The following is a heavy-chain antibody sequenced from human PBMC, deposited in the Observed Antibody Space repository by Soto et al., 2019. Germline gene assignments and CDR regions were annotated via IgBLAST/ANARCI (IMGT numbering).Heavy chain of an antibody. D-gene: IGHD6-19*01. CDR1: GFTFSSYA. Sequence: GGSLRLSCSASGFTFSSYAMHWVRQAPGKGLEYVSAISSNGGSTYYADSVKGRFTISRDNSKNTLYLQMSSLRAEDTAVYYCVKSSHGQVEPPLPGMAVAGMEYWGQGTLVTVSS. V-gene: IGHV3-64D*06. J-gene: IGHJ4*02. CDR2: ISSNGGST. CDR3: VKSSHGQVEPPLPGMAVAGMEY.